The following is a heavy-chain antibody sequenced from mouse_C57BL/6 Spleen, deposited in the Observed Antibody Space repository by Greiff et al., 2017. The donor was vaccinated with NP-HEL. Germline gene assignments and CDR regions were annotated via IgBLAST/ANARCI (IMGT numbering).Heavy chain of an antibody. CDR2: IYPGDGDT. D-gene: IGHD2-5*01. J-gene: IGHJ2*01. Sequence: VQLQQSGAELVKPGASVKISCKASGYAFSSYWMNWVKQRPGKGLEWIGQIYPGDGDTNYNGKFKGKATLTADKSSSTAYMQLSSLTSEDSAVYFCARDSNYHYFDYWGQGTTLTVSS. V-gene: IGHV1-80*01. CDR3: ARDSNYHYFDY. CDR1: GYAFSSYW.